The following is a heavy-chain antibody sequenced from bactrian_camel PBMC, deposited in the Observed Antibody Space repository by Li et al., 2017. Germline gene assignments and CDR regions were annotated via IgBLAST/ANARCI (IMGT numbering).Heavy chain of an antibody. Sequence: QVQLVESGGGSVEAGGSLRLSCVVSGYSSSRTCLGWFRQVPGKGREGVASVASDGTANYANSVKGRFTISHDSAKDTVYLQMNSLNPEDTASCYCAADEYRACYYTDYVTYWGQGTQVTVS. J-gene: IGHJ4*01. D-gene: IGHD4*01. CDR3: AADEYRACYYTDYVTY. V-gene: IGHV3S9*01. CDR2: VASDGTA. CDR1: GYSSSRTC.